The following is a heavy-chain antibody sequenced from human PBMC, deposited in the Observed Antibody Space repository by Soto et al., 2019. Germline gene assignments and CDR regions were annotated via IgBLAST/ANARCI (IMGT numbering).Heavy chain of an antibody. V-gene: IGHV4-38-2*01. CDR2: IFHGGNT. CDR3: ARARWYDAFDV. D-gene: IGHD2-15*01. J-gene: IGHJ3*01. CDR1: GFFISSGNY. Sequence: ETLSLTCAVSGFFISSGNYWGWIRKPPGKGLEWIGSIFHGGNTYYNPSLKSRVTISVDTSKNQFSLKLNSVTAADTAVYYCARARWYDAFDVWGQGTVVTVSS.